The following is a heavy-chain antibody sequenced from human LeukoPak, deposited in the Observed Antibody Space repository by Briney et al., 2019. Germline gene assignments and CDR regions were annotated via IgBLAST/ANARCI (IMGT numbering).Heavy chain of an antibody. V-gene: IGHV1-69*10. Sequence: GASVKVSCKASGGTFSSYAISWVRQAPGQGLEWMGGIIPILGTTNYAQRFQGRVTITADKSTSTAYMELSSLRSEDTAVYYCARDRSLAGAGGYAFDIWGQGTMVTVSS. CDR3: ARDRSLAGAGGYAFDI. CDR2: IIPILGTT. D-gene: IGHD1-26*01. CDR1: GGTFSSYA. J-gene: IGHJ3*02.